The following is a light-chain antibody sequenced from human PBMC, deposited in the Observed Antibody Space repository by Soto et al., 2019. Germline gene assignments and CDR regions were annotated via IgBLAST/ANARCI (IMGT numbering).Light chain of an antibody. CDR2: GAS. Sequence: DIQLTQSPSFLSASVGDRVTITCRASQGISTYLAWYLQRPGKAPKRLIYGASTLQRGVPSRFSGSGSGTEFTLTISSLQPEDFGTYYCQQLNSDWYAFGQGTKLEIK. V-gene: IGKV1-9*01. CDR1: QGISTY. CDR3: QQLNSDWYA. J-gene: IGKJ2*01.